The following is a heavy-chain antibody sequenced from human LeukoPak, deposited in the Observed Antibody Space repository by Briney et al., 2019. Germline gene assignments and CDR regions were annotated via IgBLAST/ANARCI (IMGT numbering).Heavy chain of an antibody. Sequence: PGGSLRLSCAASGFTIISYAMSWVRRAPGKGLEWVSSISGDSNYIYYADSVRGRFTISRDNSKNTLYLQMNSLRAEDTAVYYFAKRGDSGYERISYYYYYYMDVWGKGTTVTVSS. CDR2: ISGDSNYI. D-gene: IGHD5-12*01. V-gene: IGHV3-21*04. CDR1: GFTIISYA. J-gene: IGHJ6*03. CDR3: AKRGDSGYERISYYYYYYMDV.